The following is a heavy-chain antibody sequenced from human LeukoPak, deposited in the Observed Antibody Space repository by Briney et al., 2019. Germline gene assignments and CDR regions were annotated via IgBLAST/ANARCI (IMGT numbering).Heavy chain of an antibody. Sequence: SETLSLTCAVYGGSFSGYYWGWIRQPPGKGLEWIGEINHSGSTNYNPSLKSRVTISVDTSKNQFSLSLTSVTAADTAVYYCARSGSYFGSRGVFGMDVWGQGTTVTVSS. CDR2: INHSGST. CDR1: GGSFSGYY. D-gene: IGHD3-10*01. CDR3: ARSGSYFGSRGVFGMDV. V-gene: IGHV4-34*01. J-gene: IGHJ6*02.